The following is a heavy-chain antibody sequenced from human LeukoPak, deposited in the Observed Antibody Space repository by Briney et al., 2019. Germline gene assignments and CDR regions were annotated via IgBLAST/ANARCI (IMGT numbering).Heavy chain of an antibody. Sequence: SETLSLTCAVYGGSFSGYYWSWIRQPPGRGLEWIGEINHSGSTNYNPSLKSRVTISVDTSKNQFSLKLSSVTAADTAVYYCARQIRWLRYWFDPWGQGTLVTVSS. J-gene: IGHJ5*02. CDR1: GGSFSGYY. CDR3: ARQIRWLRYWFDP. CDR2: INHSGST. V-gene: IGHV4-34*01. D-gene: IGHD5-12*01.